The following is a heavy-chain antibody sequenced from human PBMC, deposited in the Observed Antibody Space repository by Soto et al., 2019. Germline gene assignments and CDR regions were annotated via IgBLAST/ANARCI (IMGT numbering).Heavy chain of an antibody. Sequence: GGSLRLSCAASGFTLSGYAMDWVRQAPGKGLEYVSGISSNGVGTYYANSVQGRFTISRDNSKNTVYLQMGSLRPEDMAVYYCARRARPDFYYMDVWGEGTTVTVSS. J-gene: IGHJ6*03. CDR1: GFTLSGYA. CDR3: ARRARPDFYYMDV. D-gene: IGHD6-6*01. CDR2: ISSNGVGT. V-gene: IGHV3-64*01.